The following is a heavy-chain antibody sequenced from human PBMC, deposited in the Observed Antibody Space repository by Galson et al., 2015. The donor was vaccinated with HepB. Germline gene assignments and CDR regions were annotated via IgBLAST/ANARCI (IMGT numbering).Heavy chain of an antibody. CDR3: ARDQLGGSSGVAAPLSASSAMDV. J-gene: IGHJ6*02. CDR1: GFTFRSYG. D-gene: IGHD2-15*01. V-gene: IGHV3-33*01. Sequence: SLRLSCAASGFTFRSYGMHWVRQAPGKGLEWVAIIWYDGRIKFYAESVKGRFTISRDNSKNTLYLQMNSLRAEDTAEYYCARDQLGGSSGVAAPLSASSAMDVWGPGTTLTVSS. CDR2: IWYDGRIK.